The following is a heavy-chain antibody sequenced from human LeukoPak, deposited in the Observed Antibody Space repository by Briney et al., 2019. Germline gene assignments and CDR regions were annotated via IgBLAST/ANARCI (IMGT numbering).Heavy chain of an antibody. CDR2: ISSSSSTI. CDR1: EFIFSD. J-gene: IGHJ5*02. CDR3: AREWELHNWFDP. Sequence: GGSLRLSCDASEFIFSDLNWVRQAPGKGLEWVSYISSSSSTIYYADSVKGRFTISRDNAKNSLYLQMNSLRAEDTAVYYCAREWELHNWFDPWGQGTLVTVSS. D-gene: IGHD1-26*01. V-gene: IGHV3-48*01.